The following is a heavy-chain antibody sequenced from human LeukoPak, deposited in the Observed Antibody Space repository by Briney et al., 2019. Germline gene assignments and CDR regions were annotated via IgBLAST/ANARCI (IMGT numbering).Heavy chain of an antibody. J-gene: IGHJ4*02. CDR1: GYTFTGYY. CDR3: ACMKGYSYGPGY. V-gene: IGHV1-2*02. CDR2: INPNSGGT. Sequence: ASVKVSCKASGYTFTGYYMHWVRQAPGQGLEWMGWINPNSGGTNYAQKFQGRVTMTRDTSISTAYMKLSRLRSDDTAVYYCACMKGYSYGPGYWGQGTLVTVSS. D-gene: IGHD5-18*01.